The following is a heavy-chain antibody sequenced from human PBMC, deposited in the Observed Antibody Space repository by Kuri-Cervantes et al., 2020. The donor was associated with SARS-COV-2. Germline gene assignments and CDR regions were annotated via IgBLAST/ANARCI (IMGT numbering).Heavy chain of an antibody. CDR1: GGSFSGYY. J-gene: IGHJ5*02. Sequence: SETLSLTCAVYGGSFSGYYWSWIRQPAGRRLERLGRIYSDGATNYNPSLQNQVTMSVDTSKNQFSLNLTSVTAADTAIYYCARERSLGTKIVVVVIDHWGQGTLVTVSS. V-gene: IGHV4-59*10. D-gene: IGHD3-22*01. CDR3: ARERSLGTKIVVVVIDH. CDR2: IYSDGAT.